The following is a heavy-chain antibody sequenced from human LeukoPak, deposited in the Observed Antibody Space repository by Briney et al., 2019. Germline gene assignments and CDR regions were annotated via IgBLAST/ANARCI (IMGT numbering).Heavy chain of an antibody. V-gene: IGHV3-15*01. D-gene: IGHD5-18*01. CDR3: STGGYSYGSFDY. CDR2: IKSKTDGGTT. Sequence: GALRLSCAASGFTFSNAWMSWVRQAPGKGLEWVGRIKSKTDGGTTDYAAPVKGRFTISRDDSKNTLYLQMNSLKTEDTAVYYCSTGGYSYGSFDYWGQGTLVTVSS. J-gene: IGHJ4*02. CDR1: GFTFSNAW.